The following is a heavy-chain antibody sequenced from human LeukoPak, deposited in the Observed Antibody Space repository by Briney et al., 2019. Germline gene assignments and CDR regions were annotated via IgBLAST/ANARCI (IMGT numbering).Heavy chain of an antibody. D-gene: IGHD3-22*01. V-gene: IGHV4-34*01. CDR3: ARAPSVYYYDSSGYHSLDWFDP. CDR2: INHSGST. J-gene: IGHJ5*02. CDR1: GGSFSGYY. Sequence: SETLSLTCAVYGGSFSGYYWSWIRQPPGKGLEWIGEINHSGSTNYNPSLKSRVTISVDTSKNQFSLKLSSVTAADTAVYYCARAPSVYYYDSSGYHSLDWFDPWGQGTLVTVSS.